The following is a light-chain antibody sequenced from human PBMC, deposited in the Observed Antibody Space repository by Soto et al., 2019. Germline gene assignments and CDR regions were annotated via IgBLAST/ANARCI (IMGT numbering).Light chain of an antibody. J-gene: IGKJ2*01. CDR3: QQRRNWPPFT. CDR1: QAVDDY. Sequence: EVVLTQSPATLSVSPGERATLSCRASQAVDDYLVWYQQKPGQAPRLLIYDVSNRAPGIPARSSGGGSGTDFTLTISSLEPEDFAVYYCQQRRNWPPFTFGQGTKVEVK. CDR2: DVS. V-gene: IGKV3-11*01.